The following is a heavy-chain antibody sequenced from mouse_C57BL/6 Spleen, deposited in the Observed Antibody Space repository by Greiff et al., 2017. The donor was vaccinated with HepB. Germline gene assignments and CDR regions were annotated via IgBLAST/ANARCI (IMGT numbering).Heavy chain of an antibody. CDR3: ARLLYDEDGPYAMDY. Sequence: EVQRVESGGGLVKPGGSLKLSCAASGFTFSDYGMHWVRQAPEKGLEWVAYISSGSSTIYYADTVKGRFTISRDNAKNTLFLQMTSLRSEDTAMYYCARLLYDEDGPYAMDYGGQGTSVTVSS. J-gene: IGHJ4*01. CDR2: ISSGSSTI. V-gene: IGHV5-17*01. D-gene: IGHD2-12*01. CDR1: GFTFSDYG.